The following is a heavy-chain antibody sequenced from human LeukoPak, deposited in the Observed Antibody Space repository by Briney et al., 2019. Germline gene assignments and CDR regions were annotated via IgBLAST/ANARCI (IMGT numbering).Heavy chain of an antibody. J-gene: IGHJ3*02. CDR1: GGSIRSGGHY. CDR3: ARDIIGSTMIDVLDAFDI. Sequence: MASETLSLTCTVSGGSIRSGGHYWSWIRQHPGKGLEYIGYIYYSGSTYYNPSLKSRVTISVDTSKNQFSLKLSSVTAADTAVYYCARDIIGSTMIDVLDAFDIWGQGTMVTVSS. CDR2: IYYSGST. V-gene: IGHV4-31*03. D-gene: IGHD3-22*01.